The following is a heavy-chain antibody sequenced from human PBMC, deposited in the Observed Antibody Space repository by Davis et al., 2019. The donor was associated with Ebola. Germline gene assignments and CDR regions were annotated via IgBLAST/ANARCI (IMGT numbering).Heavy chain of an antibody. J-gene: IGHJ4*02. D-gene: IGHD3-3*01. CDR2: IGGSGGIT. CDR3: ARGWLRGYLDY. CDR1: GFTFSTYA. Sequence: PGGSLRLSCAGSGFTFSTYAMTWVRQAPGKGLEWVSAIGGSGGITYYADSVKGRFTISRDISRNTMYLQMNTLRAEDTAVYYCARGWLRGYLDYWGQGTLVTVSS. V-gene: IGHV3-23*01.